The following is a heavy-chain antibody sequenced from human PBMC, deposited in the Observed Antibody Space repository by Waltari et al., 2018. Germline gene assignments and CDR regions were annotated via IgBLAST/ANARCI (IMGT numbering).Heavy chain of an antibody. CDR1: GYTFTSYA. D-gene: IGHD3-16*01. Sequence: QVQLVQSGAEVKKPGASVKVSCKASGYTFTSYAMHWVRQAPGQRLEWMGWINAGNGNTKYAQKFQGRVTITRDTSASTAYMELSSLRSEDTAVYYCARGVSSYPFDYWGQGTLVTVSS. CDR2: INAGNGNT. CDR3: ARGVSSYPFDY. V-gene: IGHV1-3*01. J-gene: IGHJ4*02.